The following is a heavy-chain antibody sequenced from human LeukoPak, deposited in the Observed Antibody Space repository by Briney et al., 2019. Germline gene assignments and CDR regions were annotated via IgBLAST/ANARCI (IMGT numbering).Heavy chain of an antibody. CDR2: INTDGSST. J-gene: IGHJ4*02. V-gene: IGHV3-74*01. CDR3: ARVPGSGWYFP. CDR1: GFTFSSSS. D-gene: IGHD6-19*01. Sequence: GGSLRLSCAASGFTFSSSSMHWVRQAPGKGLVWVSRINTDGSSTSYADSVKGRFNISRDNAKNTLYLQMNSLRAEDTAVYYCARVPGSGWYFPWGQGTLVTVSS.